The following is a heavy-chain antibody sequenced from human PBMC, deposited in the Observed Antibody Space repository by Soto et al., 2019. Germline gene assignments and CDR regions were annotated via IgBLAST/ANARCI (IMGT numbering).Heavy chain of an antibody. Sequence: PSETLSLTCAVSGGSISSYYLSWIRQPPGKGLEWIGYIYYSGSTNYNPSLKSRVTISVDTSKNQFSLKLSSVTAADTAVYYCARVKLSGGYNYFEYWGQGTLVTVSS. CDR1: GGSISSYY. CDR2: IYYSGST. V-gene: IGHV4-59*01. CDR3: ARVKLSGGYNYFEY. D-gene: IGHD5-12*01. J-gene: IGHJ4*02.